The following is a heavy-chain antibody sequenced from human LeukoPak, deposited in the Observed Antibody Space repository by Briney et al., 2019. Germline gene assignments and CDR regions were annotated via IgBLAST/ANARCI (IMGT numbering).Heavy chain of an antibody. Sequence: ASVKDSCKASGCTFAGYYMHWVRQAPGQGLEWMGWINPNSGGTNYAQKFQGRVTMTRDTSISTAYMELSRLRSDDTAVYYCARLGNQYGGFENFRIDYWGQGTPVTVSS. J-gene: IGHJ4*02. CDR1: GCTFAGYY. V-gene: IGHV1-2*02. CDR3: ARLGNQYGGFENFRIDY. D-gene: IGHD3-10*01. CDR2: INPNSGGT.